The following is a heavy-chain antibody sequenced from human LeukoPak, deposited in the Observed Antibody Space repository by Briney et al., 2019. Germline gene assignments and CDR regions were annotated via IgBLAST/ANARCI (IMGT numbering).Heavy chain of an antibody. CDR1: GYTFTSYG. CDR2: ISAYNGNT. V-gene: IGHV1-18*01. CDR3: ARDLVTFGGVIVSGY. Sequence: GASVTVSCKASGYTFTSYGISWVRQAPGQGLEWMGWISAYNGNTNYAQKFQGRITMTTDTSTTTAYMELRSLRSDDTAVYYCARDLVTFGGVIVSGYWGQGTLVTDSS. J-gene: IGHJ4*02. D-gene: IGHD3-16*02.